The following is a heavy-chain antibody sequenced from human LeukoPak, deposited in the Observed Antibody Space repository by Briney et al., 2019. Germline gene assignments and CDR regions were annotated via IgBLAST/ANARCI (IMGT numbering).Heavy chain of an antibody. D-gene: IGHD3-3*01. V-gene: IGHV4-30-4*08. CDR1: GGSISSGDYY. J-gene: IGHJ4*02. Sequence: SQTLSLTSTVSGGSISSGDYYWSWIRQPPGKGLEWIGYIYYSGSTYYNPSLKSRVTISVDTSKNQFSLKLSSVTAADTAVYYCATTGAGITIFGVVGFWGQGTLVTVSS. CDR2: IYYSGST. CDR3: ATTGAGITIFGVVGF.